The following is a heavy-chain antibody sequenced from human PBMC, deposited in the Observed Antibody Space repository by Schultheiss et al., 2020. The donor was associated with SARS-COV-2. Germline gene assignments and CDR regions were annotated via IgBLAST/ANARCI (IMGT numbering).Heavy chain of an antibody. D-gene: IGHD6-6*01. CDR3: AKDVEYSSSSTAFDY. V-gene: IGHV3-30*18. J-gene: IGHJ4*02. Sequence: GESLKISCAASGFTFSSYGMHWVRQAPGKGLEWVAVISYDGSNKYYADSVKGRFTISRDNSKNTLYLQMNSLRAEDTAVYYCAKDVEYSSSSTAFDYWGQGTLVTVSS. CDR2: ISYDGSNK. CDR1: GFTFSSYG.